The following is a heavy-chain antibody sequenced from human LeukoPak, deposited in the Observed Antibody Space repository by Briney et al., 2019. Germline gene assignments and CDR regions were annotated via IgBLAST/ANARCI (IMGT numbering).Heavy chain of an antibody. Sequence: ASVKVSCKASGYSFTSRGFSWVRRAPGQGLEWMGWINADSGNTNYAQKLQGRVTLTTDTSTNTAYMELRSLRSDDTAVYYCARDEVSGGWYNHWGQGTLVTVSS. V-gene: IGHV1-18*04. CDR1: GYSFTSRG. J-gene: IGHJ4*02. CDR3: ARDEVSGGWYNH. CDR2: INADSGNT. D-gene: IGHD6-19*01.